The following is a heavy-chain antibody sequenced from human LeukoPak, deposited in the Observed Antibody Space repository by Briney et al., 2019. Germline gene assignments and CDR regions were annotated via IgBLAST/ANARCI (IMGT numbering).Heavy chain of an antibody. J-gene: IGHJ4*02. CDR2: INHSGST. D-gene: IGHD3-22*01. Sequence: PSETLSLTCAVYGGSFSGYYWSWIRQPPGKGLEWIGEINHSGSTNYNPSLKSRVTISVDTSKNQFSLKLSSVTAADTAVYYCARAKGIVVPSPGSPNDYWGQGTLVTVSS. V-gene: IGHV4-34*01. CDR3: ARAKGIVVPSPGSPNDY. CDR1: GGSFSGYY.